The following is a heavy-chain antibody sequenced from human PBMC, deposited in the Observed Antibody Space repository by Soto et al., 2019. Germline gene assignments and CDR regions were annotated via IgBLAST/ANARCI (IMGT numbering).Heavy chain of an antibody. J-gene: IGHJ4*02. CDR2: IIPIFGTA. CDR1: GGTFSSYA. CDR3: ARDYGGNLGYFDY. V-gene: IGHV1-69*13. Sequence: RASVKVSCKASGGTFSSYAISWVRQAPGQGLEWMGGIIPIFGTANYAQKFQGRVTITADESTSTAYMELSSLRSEDTAVYYCARDYGGNLGYFDYWGQGTLVTVSS. D-gene: IGHD4-17*01.